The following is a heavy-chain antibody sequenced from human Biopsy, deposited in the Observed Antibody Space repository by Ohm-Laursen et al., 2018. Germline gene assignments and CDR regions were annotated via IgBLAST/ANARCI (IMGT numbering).Heavy chain of an antibody. CDR3: ATTRSFDN. CDR1: GFSFSDYY. J-gene: IGHJ4*02. V-gene: IGHV3-11*01. D-gene: IGHD5-24*01. CDR2: ISSSGRTM. Sequence: SLRLSCAASGFSFSDYYMIWIRQAPGEGLEWVSYISSSGRTMYYADSVKGRFTISRDSANKSLYLQMNSLRAEDTAVYYRATTRSFDNWGQGTLVTVSS.